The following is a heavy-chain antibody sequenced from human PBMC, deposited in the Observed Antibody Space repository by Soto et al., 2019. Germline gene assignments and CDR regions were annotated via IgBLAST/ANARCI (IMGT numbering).Heavy chain of an antibody. J-gene: IGHJ6*02. CDR2: IIHIFGTA. D-gene: IGHD3-10*01. Sequence: ASVKVSCKAAGGTFSSYAISWVRQAPGQGLEWMGGIIHIFGTANYAQKFQGRVTITADKSTSTAYMELSSLRSEDTAVYYCAREGDMVRGDLYYYYGMDVWGQGTTVTVSS. CDR3: AREGDMVRGDLYYYYGMDV. V-gene: IGHV1-69*06. CDR1: GGTFSSYA.